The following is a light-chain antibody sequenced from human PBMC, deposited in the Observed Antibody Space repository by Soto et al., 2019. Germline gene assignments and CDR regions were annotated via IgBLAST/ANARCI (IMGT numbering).Light chain of an antibody. J-gene: IGKJ3*01. Sequence: EIVLTQSPGTLSLSPGERATLSCRASQSINNRYLAWYQQKPGQAPRLLIYAASSRATGIHDRFSGSGSGTVVTLTISRLEPEDFAVYYCKQFGSSPGLTFGPGTKVDIK. CDR1: QSINNRY. CDR3: KQFGSSPGLT. V-gene: IGKV3-20*01. CDR2: AAS.